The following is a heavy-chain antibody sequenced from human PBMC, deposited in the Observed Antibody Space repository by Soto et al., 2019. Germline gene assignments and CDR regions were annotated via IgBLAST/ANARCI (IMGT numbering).Heavy chain of an antibody. CDR3: ARHSVTPYGSGSYFDS. CDR1: GSSNSSSY. Sequence: ETRSLSATVAGSSNSSSYLSWIREPPGKGLEWIGYIYYSGSTNYNPSLKSRVTISVDTSKNQFSLKLSSVTAADTAVYYCARHSVTPYGSGSYFDSWGQGTLVTVS. V-gene: IGHV4-59*08. CDR2: IYYSGST. J-gene: IGHJ4*02. D-gene: IGHD3-10*01.